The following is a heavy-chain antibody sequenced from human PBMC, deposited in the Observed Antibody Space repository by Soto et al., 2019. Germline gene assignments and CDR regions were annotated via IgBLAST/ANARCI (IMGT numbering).Heavy chain of an antibody. CDR3: ARGEYYYDSSGYYYDLEYFQH. J-gene: IGHJ1*01. V-gene: IGHV1-69*01. CDR1: GGTFSSYA. D-gene: IGHD3-22*01. CDR2: IIPIFGTA. Sequence: QVQLVQSGAEVKKPGSSVKVSCKASGGTFSSYAISWVRQAPAQGLEWMGGIIPIFGTANYAQKFQGRVTITADESTSTAYMELSSLRSEDTAVYYCARGEYYYDSSGYYYDLEYFQHWGQGTLVTVSS.